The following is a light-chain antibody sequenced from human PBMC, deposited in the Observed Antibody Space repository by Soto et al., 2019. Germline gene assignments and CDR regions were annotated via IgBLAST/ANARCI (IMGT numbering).Light chain of an antibody. CDR3: QQHNNWPPWT. CDR1: QSVSSN. Sequence: EIVMTQSPATLSVSPGERATLSCRASQSVSSNLAWYQQKPGQAPRLLIYGASTRATGIPVRFSGSGSGTEFTLTISGLQSEDFAVYYCQQHNNWPPWTFGLGTKVEIK. V-gene: IGKV3-15*01. J-gene: IGKJ1*01. CDR2: GAS.